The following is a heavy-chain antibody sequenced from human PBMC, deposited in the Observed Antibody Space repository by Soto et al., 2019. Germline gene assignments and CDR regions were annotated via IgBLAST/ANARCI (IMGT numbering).Heavy chain of an antibody. Sequence: QVQLQESGPGLVKPSQTLSLTCTVSGGSISSGGYYWSWIRQHPGKGLEWIGYIYYSGGTYYNPSLKSRVTISVDTSKNQFSLKLSSVTAADTAVYYCARDHLSRTTYSYGYNYYGMDVWGQGTTVTVSS. CDR2: IYYSGGT. D-gene: IGHD5-18*01. CDR3: ARDHLSRTTYSYGYNYYGMDV. J-gene: IGHJ6*02. V-gene: IGHV4-31*03. CDR1: GGSISSGGYY.